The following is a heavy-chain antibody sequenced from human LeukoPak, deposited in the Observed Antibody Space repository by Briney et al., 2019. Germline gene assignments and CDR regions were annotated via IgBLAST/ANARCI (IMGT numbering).Heavy chain of an antibody. CDR2: IYSGGNT. CDR1: GLTFRTYA. J-gene: IGHJ4*02. Sequence: GGSLRLSCAASGLTFRTYAMSWVRQAPGKGLEWVSFIYSGGNTHNSDSVKGRFTISRDNSKNTLYLQMNSLRAEDTAVYYCARRAGDYSHPYDYWGQGTLVTVSS. CDR3: ARRAGDYSHPYDY. D-gene: IGHD3-22*01. V-gene: IGHV3-53*01.